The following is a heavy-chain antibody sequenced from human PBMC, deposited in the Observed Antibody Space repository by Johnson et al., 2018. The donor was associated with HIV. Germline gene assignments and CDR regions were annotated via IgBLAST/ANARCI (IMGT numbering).Heavy chain of an antibody. CDR1: GFTVSSNY. D-gene: IGHD6-13*01. V-gene: IGHV3-53*01. Sequence: VKLVESGGGLIQPGGSLRLSCAASGFTVSSNYMSWVRQAPGKGLDGVSVIYSGGSTYYADSVKGRFTISRDNAKNSLYLQMNSLRAEDTALYYCARDPSTAAADSKDAFDIWGQGTMVTVSS. CDR2: IYSGGST. CDR3: ARDPSTAAADSKDAFDI. J-gene: IGHJ3*02.